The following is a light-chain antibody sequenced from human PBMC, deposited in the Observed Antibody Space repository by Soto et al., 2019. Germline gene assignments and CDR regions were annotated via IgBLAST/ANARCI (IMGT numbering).Light chain of an antibody. CDR2: GAS. V-gene: IGKV3-20*01. Sequence: ENVLTQSPGTLSLSPGERATLSCRASQSVSNSYLAWYQQKSGQAPRLLIHGASSRATGIPDRFSGSGSGTDFTLTISRLEAEDFAVYFCQQYGRAPWTFGQGTKVEIK. CDR1: QSVSNSY. J-gene: IGKJ1*01. CDR3: QQYGRAPWT.